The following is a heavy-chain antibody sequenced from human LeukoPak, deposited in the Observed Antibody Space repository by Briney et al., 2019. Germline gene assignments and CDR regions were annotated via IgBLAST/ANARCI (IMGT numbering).Heavy chain of an antibody. CDR1: GYIFTSYF. CDR2: INPSGGST. J-gene: IGHJ5*02. V-gene: IGHV1-46*01. D-gene: IGHD5-18*01. CDR3: AXXXXXXXXXXTTMEQHWFDP. Sequence: ASVKVSCKASGYIFTSYFMHWVRQAPGQGLEWMGLINPSGGSTRYAQKFQGRVTMTRDMSTSTVYMELSSLRSEDTAVYYCAXXXXXXXXXXTTMEQHWFDPWGQGTLVTVSS.